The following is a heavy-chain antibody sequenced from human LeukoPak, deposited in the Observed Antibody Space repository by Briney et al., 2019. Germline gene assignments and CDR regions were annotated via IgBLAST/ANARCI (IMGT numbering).Heavy chain of an antibody. Sequence: HSGGSLRLSCAASGFTFSSYWMSWVRQAPGKGLEWVANIKQDGSEKYYVDSVKGRFTISRDNAKNSLYLEMNSLRAEDTAVYYCARDLYRIVVVPHYFDYRGQGTLVTVSS. V-gene: IGHV3-7*01. CDR2: IKQDGSEK. CDR3: ARDLYRIVVVPHYFDY. J-gene: IGHJ4*02. CDR1: GFTFSSYW. D-gene: IGHD3-22*01.